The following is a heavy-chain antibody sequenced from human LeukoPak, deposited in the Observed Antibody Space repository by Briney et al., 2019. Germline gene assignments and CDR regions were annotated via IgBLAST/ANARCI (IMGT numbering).Heavy chain of an antibody. Sequence: GASVKVSCKASGGTFSSYAISWVRQAPGQGLEWRGGIIPIFGTANYAQKFQGRVTITTDESTSTAYMELSSLRSEDTAVYYCAAHRIAVAGTGGYYFDYWGQGTLVTVSS. CDR2: IIPIFGTA. J-gene: IGHJ4*02. CDR3: AAHRIAVAGTGGYYFDY. D-gene: IGHD6-19*01. CDR1: GGTFSSYA. V-gene: IGHV1-69*05.